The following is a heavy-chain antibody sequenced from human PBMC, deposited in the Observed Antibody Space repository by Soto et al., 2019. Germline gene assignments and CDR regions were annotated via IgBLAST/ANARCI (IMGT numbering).Heavy chain of an antibody. CDR3: ARDMKVYYYDSSGYSDAFDI. CDR2: IYYSGST. V-gene: IGHV4-30-4*01. CDR1: GGSISSGDYY. J-gene: IGHJ3*02. Sequence: TVSGGSISSGDYYWSWIRQPPGKGLEWIGYIYYSGSTYYNPSLKSRVTISVDTSKNQFSLKLSSVTAADTAVYYCARDMKVYYYDSSGYSDAFDIWGQGTMVTVSS. D-gene: IGHD3-22*01.